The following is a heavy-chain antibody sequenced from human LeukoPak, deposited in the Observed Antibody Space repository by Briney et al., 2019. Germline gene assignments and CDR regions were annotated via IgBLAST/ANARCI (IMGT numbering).Heavy chain of an antibody. CDR3: ARVGAHYYGSGSFSWFDP. CDR1: GYTFTSYG. D-gene: IGHD3-10*01. Sequence: ASVKVSCKASGYTFTSYGISWVRQAPGQGREWMGWISAYNGNTNYAQKLQGRVTMTTDTSTSTAYMELRSLRSDDTAVYYCARVGAHYYGSGSFSWFDPWGQGTLVTVSS. CDR2: ISAYNGNT. J-gene: IGHJ5*02. V-gene: IGHV1-18*01.